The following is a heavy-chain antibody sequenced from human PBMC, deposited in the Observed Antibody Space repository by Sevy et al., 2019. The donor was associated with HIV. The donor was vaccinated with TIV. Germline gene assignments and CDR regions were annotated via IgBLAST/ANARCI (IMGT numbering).Heavy chain of an antibody. CDR2: IYSSGST. J-gene: IGHJ5*02. CDR1: GDSISNYY. V-gene: IGHV4-4*07. CDR3: ARELRRTMFGDLSPWFDP. Sequence: SETLSLTCTVSGDSISNYYWSWIRQPAGKGLEWIGRIYSSGSTKYNPSLKSRVIMSVDTSKNQFSLKVISVTAADTAVYYCARELRRTMFGDLSPWFDPWGQGTLVTVSS. D-gene: IGHD3-3*01.